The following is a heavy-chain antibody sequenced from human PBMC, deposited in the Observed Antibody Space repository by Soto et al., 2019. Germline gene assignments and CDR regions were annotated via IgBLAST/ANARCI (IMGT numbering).Heavy chain of an antibody. CDR2: MYNTGST. Sequence: SETMSLTCSVSGDSISIYNWSWMRQPPGKGLELIGYMYNTGSTIYNPSLKSRVTISVDTSKNQFSLKLNSVTAADTAVYYCARDLWGYCGADCYPLDVWGQGTTVTVS. J-gene: IGHJ6*02. V-gene: IGHV4-59*01. D-gene: IGHD2-21*02. CDR3: ARDLWGYCGADCYPLDV. CDR1: GDSISIYN.